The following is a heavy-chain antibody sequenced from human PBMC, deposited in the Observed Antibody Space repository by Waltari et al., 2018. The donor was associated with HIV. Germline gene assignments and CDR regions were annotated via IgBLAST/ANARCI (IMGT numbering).Heavy chain of an antibody. CDR3: SRSRGYSYGYADY. J-gene: IGHJ4*02. D-gene: IGHD5-18*01. Sequence: EVQLVESGGGLVQSGRSLRPSCTASGFPFGDYAMSWFRQAPGKGLEWVGFIRSKTYGGTTEYAASVKDRFTISRDDSKSIAYPQMNSLKTEDTAVYYCSRSRGYSYGYADYWGQGTLVTVSS. CDR1: GFPFGDYA. V-gene: IGHV3-49*03. CDR2: IRSKTYGGTT.